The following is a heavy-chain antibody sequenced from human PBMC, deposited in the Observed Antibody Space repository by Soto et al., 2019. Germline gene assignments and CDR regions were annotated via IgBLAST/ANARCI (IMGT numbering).Heavy chain of an antibody. Sequence: SETLSLTCTVSGGSISSGGYYWSWIRQHPGKGLEWIGYIYYSGSTYCNPSLKSRVTISVDTSKNQFSLKLSSVTAADTAVYYCARLLRYSYGYGFDYWGQGTLVTVSS. CDR3: ARLLRYSYGYGFDY. V-gene: IGHV4-31*03. CDR2: IYYSGST. J-gene: IGHJ4*02. CDR1: GGSISSGGYY. D-gene: IGHD5-18*01.